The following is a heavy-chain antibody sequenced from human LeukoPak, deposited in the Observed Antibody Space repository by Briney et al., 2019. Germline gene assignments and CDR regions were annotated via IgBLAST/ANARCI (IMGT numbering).Heavy chain of an antibody. J-gene: IGHJ4*02. D-gene: IGHD6-19*01. Sequence: GGSLRLSCAASGFTFSSYGMHWVRQAPGKGLEWVAVISYDGSNKYYADSVKGRFTISRDNSKNTLYLQMNSLRAEDTAVYYCARMGIAVAANDYWGQGTLVTVSS. CDR1: GFTFSSYG. CDR3: ARMGIAVAANDY. V-gene: IGHV3-30*03. CDR2: ISYDGSNK.